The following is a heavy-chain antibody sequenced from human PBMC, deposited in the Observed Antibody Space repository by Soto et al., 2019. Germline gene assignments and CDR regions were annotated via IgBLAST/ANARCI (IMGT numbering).Heavy chain of an antibody. Sequence: QVQLVQSGAEVKKPGASVKLSCQASEYTFTDYFIHWVRQAPGQGLEWMGLINLGGTTTTYAQKVRGMLTICEDASTKTAYLELSSLRSKYTAVYYCFGEEGGMRYLDAWGQGPVVSVSP. CDR2: INLGGTTT. V-gene: IGHV1-46*03. D-gene: IGHD3-16*01. J-gene: IGHJ4*02. CDR1: EYTFTDYF. CDR3: FGEEGGMRYLDA.